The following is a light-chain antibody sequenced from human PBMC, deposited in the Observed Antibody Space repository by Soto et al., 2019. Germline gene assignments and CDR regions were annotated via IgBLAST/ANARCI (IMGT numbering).Light chain of an antibody. Sequence: EIVCIQFPTTLSRSPGDRANXSCSASQTISSYLASYQLRRGQPPMVLVYSAWSSATCIPGRFSGVWSEADFHLTIAPAGREAFAVYCCQHRRGLHRIAFGRGTRMEIK. CDR1: QTISSY. CDR2: SAW. CDR3: QHRRGLHRIA. J-gene: IGKJ5*01. V-gene: IGKV3-11*01.